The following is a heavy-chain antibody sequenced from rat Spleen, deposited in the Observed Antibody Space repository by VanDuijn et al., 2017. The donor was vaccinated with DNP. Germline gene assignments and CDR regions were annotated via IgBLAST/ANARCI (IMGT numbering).Heavy chain of an antibody. CDR2: MWSGGST. J-gene: IGHJ4*01. CDR3: TRVSYYYVMDA. Sequence: EVQLKESGPGLVQPSQTLSLTCTVSGFSLTDYSVHWVRQPPGKGLEWMGVMWSGGSTAYNSALKSRLSISRDTSKSQVFLKMNRLQTEDTAMYYCTRVSYYYVMDAWGQGASVTVSS. CDR1: GFSLTDYS. V-gene: IGHV2S63*01.